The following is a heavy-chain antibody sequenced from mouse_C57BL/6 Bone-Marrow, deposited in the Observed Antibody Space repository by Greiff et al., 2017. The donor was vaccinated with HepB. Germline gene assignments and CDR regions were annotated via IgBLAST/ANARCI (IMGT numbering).Heavy chain of an antibody. D-gene: IGHD1-1*01. CDR2: ISSGGSYT. Sequence: VQLKESGGDLVKPGGSLKLSCAASGFTFSSYGMSWVRQTPDKRLEWVATISSGGSYTYYPDSVKGRFTISRDNAKNTLYLQMSSLKSEDTAMYYCTLLRGFAYWGQGTLVTVSA. CDR3: TLLRGFAY. V-gene: IGHV5-6*01. J-gene: IGHJ3*01. CDR1: GFTFSSYG.